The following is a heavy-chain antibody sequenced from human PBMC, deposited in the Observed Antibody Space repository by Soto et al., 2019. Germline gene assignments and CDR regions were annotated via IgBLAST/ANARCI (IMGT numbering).Heavy chain of an antibody. CDR2: ISAYNGNT. CDR3: ASSSWYGNWFDP. CDR1: GYTFTSYG. Sequence: GASVKVSCKASGYTFTSYGISWVRQATGQGLEWMGWISAYNGNTNYAQKLQGRGTMTTDTSTSTAYMELRSLRSDDTAGYYCASSSWYGNWFDPWGQGTLVTVSS. J-gene: IGHJ5*02. V-gene: IGHV1-18*04. D-gene: IGHD6-13*01.